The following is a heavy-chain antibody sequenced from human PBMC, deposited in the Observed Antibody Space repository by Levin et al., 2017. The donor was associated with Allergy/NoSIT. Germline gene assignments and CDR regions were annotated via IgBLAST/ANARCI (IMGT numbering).Heavy chain of an antibody. CDR3: TRGGVFTFGYDY. CDR1: GFRFSDSS. V-gene: IGHV3-21*01. J-gene: IGHJ4*02. CDR2: ISETSYYK. Sequence: GGSLRLSCTASGFRFSDSSMNWVRQAPGKGLEWVSSISETSYYKYYADSVKGRFTISRDNAENTLYLQMDRLRAEDTAVYFCTRGGVFTFGYDYWGQGTLLTVSS. D-gene: IGHD3-10*01.